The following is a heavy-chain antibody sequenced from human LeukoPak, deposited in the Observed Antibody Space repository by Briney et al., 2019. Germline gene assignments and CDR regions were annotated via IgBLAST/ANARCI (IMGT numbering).Heavy chain of an antibody. CDR1: GFTFSSYS. CDR2: ISSSSYI. Sequence: GGSLRLSCAASGFTFSSYSMNWVRQAPGKGLEWVSSISSSSYIYYADSVKGRFTISRDSAKNSLYLQMNSLRAEDTAVYYCARGTHYYNSSGYWDDGGDAFDIWGQGTMVTVSS. D-gene: IGHD3-22*01. V-gene: IGHV3-21*01. CDR3: ARGTHYYNSSGYWDDGGDAFDI. J-gene: IGHJ3*02.